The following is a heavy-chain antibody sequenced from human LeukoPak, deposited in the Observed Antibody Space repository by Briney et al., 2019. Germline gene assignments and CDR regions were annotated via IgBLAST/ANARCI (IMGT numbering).Heavy chain of an antibody. V-gene: IGHV3-7*01. CDR2: IKQDGSEK. Sequence: PGGSLRLSCAASGFTSSSYWMSWVRQAPGKGLEWVANIKQDGSEKYYVDSVKGRFTISRDNAKNSLYLQMNSLRAEDTAVCYCARDGMAGWDTAMPDYYYYGMDVWGQGTTVTVSS. CDR1: GFTSSSYW. CDR3: ARDGMAGWDTAMPDYYYYGMDV. J-gene: IGHJ6*02. D-gene: IGHD5-18*01.